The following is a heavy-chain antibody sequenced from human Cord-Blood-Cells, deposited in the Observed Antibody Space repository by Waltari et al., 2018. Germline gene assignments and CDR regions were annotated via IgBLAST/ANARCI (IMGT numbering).Heavy chain of an antibody. CDR3: AASSSWYYYYYGMDV. D-gene: IGHD6-13*01. CDR1: GGSFSGYY. V-gene: IGHV4-34*01. Sequence: QVQLQQWGAGLLKPSETLSLTCAVYGGSFSGYYWSWIRQPPGKGLEWIGEINHSGSTNDNPSRKSRVTISVDTSKSQFSLKLSSVTAADTAVYYCAASSSWYYYYYGMDVWGQGTTVTVSS. CDR2: INHSGST. J-gene: IGHJ6*02.